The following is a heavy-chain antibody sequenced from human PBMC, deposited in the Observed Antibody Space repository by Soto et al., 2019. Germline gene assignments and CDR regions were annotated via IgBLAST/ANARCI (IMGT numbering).Heavy chain of an antibody. V-gene: IGHV1-8*01. J-gene: IGHJ6*03. CDR2: MNPNSGNT. Sequence: ASVKVSCKASGYTFTSYDINWVRQATGQGLEWMGWMNPNSGNTGYAQKFQGRVTMTRNTSISTACMELSSLRSEDTAVYYCARGIAAAPGMDYYYYYMDVWGKGTTVTVSS. CDR1: GYTFTSYD. CDR3: ARGIAAAPGMDYYYYYMDV. D-gene: IGHD6-13*01.